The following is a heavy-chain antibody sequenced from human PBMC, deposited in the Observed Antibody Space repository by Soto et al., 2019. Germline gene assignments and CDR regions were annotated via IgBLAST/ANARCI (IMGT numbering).Heavy chain of an antibody. Sequence: GGPLRLSCAASGFNFISYWMHWVRKAHGKGLVWVSRINVDGSSTSCADSVEGRFTISRDNAKNTLYLQMNSLRVEDTAVYYCSSLPHCSNTNCYELDFLGQGTLVTVSS. V-gene: IGHV3-74*01. CDR3: SSLPHCSNTNCYELDF. J-gene: IGHJ4*02. CDR1: GFNFISYW. CDR2: INVDGSST. D-gene: IGHD2-2*01.